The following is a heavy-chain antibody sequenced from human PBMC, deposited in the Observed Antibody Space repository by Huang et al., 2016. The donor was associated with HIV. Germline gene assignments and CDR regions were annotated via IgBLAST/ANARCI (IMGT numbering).Heavy chain of an antibody. J-gene: IGHJ5*01. Sequence: VELVQSGAEVKRPGASVRVSCKAAGYIFTKYGINWLRQAPGQGLEWMGWISAYNGNPKYAEKVQGRVTLTRDTSATTAYMELRDVTSADTAVYYCARDHWYPLQNWFDLWGQGTLVTVSS. CDR2: ISAYNGNP. V-gene: IGHV1-18*01. CDR3: ARDHWYPLQNWFDL. D-gene: IGHD1-1*01. CDR1: GYIFTKYG.